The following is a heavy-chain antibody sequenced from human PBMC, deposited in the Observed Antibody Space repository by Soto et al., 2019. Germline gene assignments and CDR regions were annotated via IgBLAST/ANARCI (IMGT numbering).Heavy chain of an antibody. Sequence: QVQLVQSGAEVKKPGSSVKVSCKASGGTFSSYAISWVRQAPGQGLEWMGGIIPIFGTANYAQKFQGRVTITADESTSTAYMELSSLRSEDTAVYYCARDVCSGGSCHLYGFDPWGQGTLVTVSS. D-gene: IGHD2-15*01. V-gene: IGHV1-69*12. J-gene: IGHJ5*02. CDR1: GGTFSSYA. CDR2: IIPIFGTA. CDR3: ARDVCSGGSCHLYGFDP.